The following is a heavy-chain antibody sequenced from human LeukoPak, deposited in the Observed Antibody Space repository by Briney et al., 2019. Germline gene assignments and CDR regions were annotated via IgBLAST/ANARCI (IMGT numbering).Heavy chain of an antibody. V-gene: IGHV3-15*01. J-gene: IGHJ4*02. D-gene: IGHD2-2*01. CDR1: GFPFINAW. CDR3: TTDPNIVVVPAATNDY. CDR2: IKSKTDGGTT. Sequence: GGPLSLSWAASGFPFINAWMSGARQAPGRGREGVGRIKSKTDGGTTDYAAPVKGRFTISRDDSKNTLYLQMNSLKTEDTAVYYCTTDPNIVVVPAATNDYWGQGTLVTVSS.